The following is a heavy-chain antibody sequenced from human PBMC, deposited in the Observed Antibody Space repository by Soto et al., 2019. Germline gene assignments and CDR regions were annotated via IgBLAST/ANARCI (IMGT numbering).Heavy chain of an antibody. D-gene: IGHD2-2*01. V-gene: IGHV3-30*18. CDR2: ISYDGSNK. CDR3: AKANIVLVYYYCGMDV. Sequence: QVQLVESGGGVVQPGRSLRLSCAASGFTFSSYGMQWVRQAPGKGLEWVAVISYDGSNKYYADSVKGRFTISRDNSKNTLYLQMNSLRAEDRAVYYCAKANIVLVYYYCGMDVWGQGTTVTVSS. J-gene: IGHJ6*02. CDR1: GFTFSSYG.